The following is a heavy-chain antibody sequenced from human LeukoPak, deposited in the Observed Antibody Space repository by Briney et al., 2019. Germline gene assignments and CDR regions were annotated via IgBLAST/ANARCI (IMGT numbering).Heavy chain of an antibody. CDR2: MNPNRGNT. D-gene: IGHD3-16*01. J-gene: IGHJ6*03. Sequence: VSVNVSCKASGYTFTSYDINWVRQATGQGLEWMGWMNPNRGNTGYAQKFQGRVTITRNTSISTAYMELSSLRSEDTAVYYCARGRNWGDLARAINYYYYYMDVWGKGTTVTVSS. V-gene: IGHV1-8*03. CDR1: GYTFTSYD. CDR3: ARGRNWGDLARAINYYYYYMDV.